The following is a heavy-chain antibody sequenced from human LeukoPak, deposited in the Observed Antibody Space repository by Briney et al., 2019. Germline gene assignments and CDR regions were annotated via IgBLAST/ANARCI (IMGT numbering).Heavy chain of an antibody. V-gene: IGHV3-23*01. J-gene: IGHJ4*02. Sequence: QPGGSLRLSCAASGFTFSSYAMSWIRQAPGKGLEWVSAISGSGGSTYYADSVKGRFTISRDNSKNTLYLQMNSLRAEDTAVYYCAKGTYYYGSGTDYWGQGTLVTVSS. CDR2: ISGSGGST. D-gene: IGHD3-10*01. CDR1: GFTFSSYA. CDR3: AKGTYYYGSGTDY.